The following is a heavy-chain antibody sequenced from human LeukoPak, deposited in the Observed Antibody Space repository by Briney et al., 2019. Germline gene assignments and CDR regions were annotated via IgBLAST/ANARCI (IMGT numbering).Heavy chain of an antibody. D-gene: IGHD5-18*01. CDR1: GGTFSSYA. CDR2: IIPIFGTA. J-gene: IGHJ4*02. V-gene: IGHV1-69*13. Sequence: ASVKVSCKASGGTFSSYAISWVRQAPGQGLEWMGGIIPIFGTANYAQKFQGRVTITADESTSTAYMELSSLRSEDTAVYYCARTRREEGYGYYFDYWGQGTLVTVSS. CDR3: ARTRREEGYGYYFDY.